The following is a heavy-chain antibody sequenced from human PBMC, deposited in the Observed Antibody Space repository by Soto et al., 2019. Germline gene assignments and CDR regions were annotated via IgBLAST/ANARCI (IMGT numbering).Heavy chain of an antibody. J-gene: IGHJ4*02. CDR2: IYWDDDK. CDR3: AHRVLRTVFGLVTTTAIYFDF. Sequence: ITLNESGPTQVKPRQTLTLTCTFSGFSLTTSGVGVGWIRQSPGKAPEWLALIYWDDDKRYSPSLKSRLNITKDTSKNQVVLTMADLDPADTATYYCAHRVLRTVFGLVTTTAIYFDFWGQGTPVAVSS. CDR1: GFSLTTSGVG. V-gene: IGHV2-5*02. D-gene: IGHD3-3*01.